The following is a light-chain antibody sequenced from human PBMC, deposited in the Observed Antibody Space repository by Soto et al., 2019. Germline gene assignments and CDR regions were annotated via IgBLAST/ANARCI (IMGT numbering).Light chain of an antibody. CDR1: QSIRSY. V-gene: IGKV1-39*01. Sequence: DIQMTQSPSSLSASGGDRVTITCRASQSIRSYLHWYQQQPGKAPKLLIYASSSVESGVPSRFSGGGSGTDFTLTITSLLPEDCATYYCQQSYRTPYTFGQGNKLQ. CDR3: QQSYRTPYT. J-gene: IGKJ2*01. CDR2: ASS.